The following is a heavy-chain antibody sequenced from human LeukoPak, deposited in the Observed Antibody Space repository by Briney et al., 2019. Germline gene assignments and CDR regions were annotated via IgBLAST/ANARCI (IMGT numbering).Heavy chain of an antibody. J-gene: IGHJ6*03. CDR3: ARDRLPITGYYYYYMDV. CDR1: GFTFSSYA. CDR2: ISGSGGST. Sequence: PGGSLRLSCAASGFTFSSYAMSWVRQAPGKGLEWVSAISGSGGSTYYADSVKGRFTISRDNAKNSLYLQMNSLRAEDTAVYYCARDRLPITGYYYYYMDVWGKGTTVTVSS. V-gene: IGHV3-23*01. D-gene: IGHD3-3*01.